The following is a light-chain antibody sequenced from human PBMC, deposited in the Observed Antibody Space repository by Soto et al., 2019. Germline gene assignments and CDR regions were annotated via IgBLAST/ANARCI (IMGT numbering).Light chain of an antibody. Sequence: QSALTQPPSASGSPGQSVAISCTGTTSDIGGYNYVSWYQQHPGKAPKLMIYEVNKRPSGVPDRFSGSKSGNTASLTVSGLQAEDEADYYCQTWGTGFVVFGGGTKLTVL. CDR1: TSDIGGYNY. V-gene: IGLV2-8*01. CDR3: QTWGTGFVV. CDR2: EVN. J-gene: IGLJ2*01.